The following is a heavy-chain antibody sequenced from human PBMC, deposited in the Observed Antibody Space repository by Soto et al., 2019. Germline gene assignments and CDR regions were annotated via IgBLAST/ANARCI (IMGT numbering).Heavy chain of an antibody. Sequence: PGGSLRLSCAASGFTFSNAWMNWVRQAPGKGLEWVGRIKSKTDGGTTDYAAPVKGRFTISRDDSKNTLYLQMNSLKTEDTAVYYCTTGWGYCSSTSCYAGYYYYGMDVWGQGTTVTVSS. CDR1: GFTFSNAW. V-gene: IGHV3-15*07. CDR3: TTGWGYCSSTSCYAGYYYYGMDV. D-gene: IGHD2-2*01. CDR2: IKSKTDGGTT. J-gene: IGHJ6*02.